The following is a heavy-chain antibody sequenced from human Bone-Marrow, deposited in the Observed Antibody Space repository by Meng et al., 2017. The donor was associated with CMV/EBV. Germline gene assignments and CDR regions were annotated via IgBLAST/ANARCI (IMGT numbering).Heavy chain of an antibody. CDR1: GGTFSSYA. CDR2: IIPILGIA. CDR3: ARDRYCSSTSCYFLYYYGMDV. Sequence: SVKVSCKASGGTFSSYAISWVRQAPGQGLEWMGRIIPILGIANYAQKFQGRVTITADKSTSTAYMELSSLRSEDTAVYYCARDRYCSSTSCYFLYYYGMDVWGQGTTVTVSS. D-gene: IGHD2-2*01. V-gene: IGHV1-69*04. J-gene: IGHJ6*02.